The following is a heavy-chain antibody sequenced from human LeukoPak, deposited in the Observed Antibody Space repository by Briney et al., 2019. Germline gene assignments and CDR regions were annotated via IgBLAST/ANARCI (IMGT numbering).Heavy chain of an antibody. J-gene: IGHJ4*02. D-gene: IGHD3-10*01. CDR2: INHSGST. CDR3: ARGRPYYGSGSYQDY. V-gene: IGHV4-34*01. Sequence: PSETLSLTCAVYGGSFSGYYWSWIRQPPGKGLEWIGEINHSGSTNYNPSLKSRVTISVDTSKNQLSLKLSSVTAADTAVYYCARGRPYYGSGSYQDYWGQGTLVTVSS. CDR1: GGSFSGYY.